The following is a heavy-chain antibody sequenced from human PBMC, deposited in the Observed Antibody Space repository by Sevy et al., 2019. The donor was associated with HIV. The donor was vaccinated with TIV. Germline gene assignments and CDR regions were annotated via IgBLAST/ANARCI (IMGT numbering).Heavy chain of an antibody. CDR1: GFTFGDYA. V-gene: IGHV3-49*03. J-gene: IGHJ4*02. CDR3: TRDSQGVYSVYDTFDY. CDR2: IRSKAYGGTT. Sequence: GGSLRLSCTASGFTFGDYAMSWFRQAPGKGLEWVGFIRSKAYGGTTEYAASVKGRFTISRDDSKSIAYLQMNSLKTEDTAVYYCTRDSQGVYSVYDTFDYWGQGTLVTVSS. D-gene: IGHD5-12*01.